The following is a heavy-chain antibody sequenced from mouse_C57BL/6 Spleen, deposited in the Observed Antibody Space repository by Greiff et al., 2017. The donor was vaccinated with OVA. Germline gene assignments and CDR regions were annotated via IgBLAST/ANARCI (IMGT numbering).Heavy chain of an antibody. CDR3: ARDYYSNEGYFDY. CDR2: ISYDGSN. D-gene: IGHD2-5*01. V-gene: IGHV3-6*01. Sequence: EVQLQQSGPGLVKPSQSLSLTCSVTGYSITSGYYWNWIRQFPGNKLEWMGYISYDGSNNYNPSLKNRISITRDTSKNQFFLKLNSVTTEDTATYYCARDYYSNEGYFDYWGQGTTLTVSS. J-gene: IGHJ2*01. CDR1: GYSITSGYY.